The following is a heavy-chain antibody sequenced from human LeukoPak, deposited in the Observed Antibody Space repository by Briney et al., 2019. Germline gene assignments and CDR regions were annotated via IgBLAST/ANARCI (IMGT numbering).Heavy chain of an antibody. CDR2: THSDGST. CDR1: GFTVRSNY. Sequence: GGSLGLSCAASGFTVRSNYMGWVRQAPGKGLEWVSLTHSDGSTYYADSVQGRFIISRDNSENFLYLQMNTLRADDTAVYYCATGKNGIGAAFHIWGQGTMVTVSS. V-gene: IGHV3-53*01. CDR3: ATGKNGIGAAFHI. J-gene: IGHJ3*02. D-gene: IGHD3-16*01.